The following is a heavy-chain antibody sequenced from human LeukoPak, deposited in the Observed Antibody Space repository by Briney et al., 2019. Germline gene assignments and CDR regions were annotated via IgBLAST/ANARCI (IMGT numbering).Heavy chain of an antibody. CDR2: IYNTGST. V-gene: IGHV4-61*02. Sequence: SETLSLTCTVSGASISSESYYWTWIRQPAGKGLEWIGRIYNTGSTKYNPSLKSRVTISIDTSKNQFSLKLNSVTAADTAVYYCASLAVAGTYWGQGTLVTVSS. CDR3: ASLAVAGTY. D-gene: IGHD6-19*01. J-gene: IGHJ4*02. CDR1: GASISSESYY.